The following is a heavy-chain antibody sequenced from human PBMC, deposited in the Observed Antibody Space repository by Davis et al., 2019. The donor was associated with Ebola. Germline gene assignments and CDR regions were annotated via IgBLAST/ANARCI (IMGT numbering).Heavy chain of an antibody. V-gene: IGHV3-66*04. CDR1: ELIVSDNY. CDR3: ARHASGDFWYFGL. J-gene: IGHJ2*01. Sequence: PGGSLRLSCAASELIVSDNYMSWVRQAPGKRLEWVSVIYRDGRTYYADSVKGRFAISRDNSKNTVYLQMNDLRAEDTAVYYCARHASGDFWYFGLWGRGTLVTVSS. D-gene: IGHD4-17*01. CDR2: IYRDGRT.